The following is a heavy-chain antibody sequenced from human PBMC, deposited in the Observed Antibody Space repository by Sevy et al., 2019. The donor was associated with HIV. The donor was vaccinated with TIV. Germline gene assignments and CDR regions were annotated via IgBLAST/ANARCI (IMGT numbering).Heavy chain of an antibody. D-gene: IGHD3-10*01. CDR3: ARDPLITMVRGVIDY. V-gene: IGHV3-11*01. CDR2: ISSSGSTI. J-gene: IGHJ4*02. Sequence: GGSLRLSCAASGFTFSDYYMSWIRQAPGKGLEWVSYISSSGSTIYYADSVKGRFTISRDNAKNSLYLQMNSLRAEDTAVYYCARDPLITMVRGVIDYWGQGTLVTVSS. CDR1: GFTFSDYY.